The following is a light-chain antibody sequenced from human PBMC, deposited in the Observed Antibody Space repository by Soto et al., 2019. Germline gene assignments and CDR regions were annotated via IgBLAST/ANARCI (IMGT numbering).Light chain of an antibody. Sequence: SALTQPPSASGSPGQSVNISCTGTSSDIGGYNYVSWYQQHPGKAPKLMIYEVSKRPSGVPGRFSGSKSGNTASLTVSGLQAEDEADYYCSSYAGSNNFVFGTGTKLTVL. J-gene: IGLJ1*01. CDR1: SSDIGGYNY. CDR2: EVS. V-gene: IGLV2-8*01. CDR3: SSYAGSNNFV.